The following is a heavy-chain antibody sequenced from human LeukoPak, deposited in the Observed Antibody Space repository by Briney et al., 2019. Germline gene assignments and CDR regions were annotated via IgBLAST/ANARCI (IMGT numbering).Heavy chain of an antibody. CDR3: ARGGVYGDPNWFDP. V-gene: IGHV4-34*01. D-gene: IGHD4-17*01. Sequence: PSETLSLACAVYAGSFSGYYWGWIRQPPEKGLEWIGEIKHSGSTNYNPSLKSRVTISVDTSKNQFSLKLSSVTAADTAVYYCARGGVYGDPNWFDPWGQGTLVTVSS. CDR1: AGSFSGYY. J-gene: IGHJ5*02. CDR2: IKHSGST.